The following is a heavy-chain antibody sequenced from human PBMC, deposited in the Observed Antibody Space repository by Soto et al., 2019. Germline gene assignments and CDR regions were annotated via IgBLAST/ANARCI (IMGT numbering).Heavy chain of an antibody. V-gene: IGHV2-5*02. J-gene: IGHJ5*02. CDR3: AHRFMGYYSDGSGSNGFAP. D-gene: IGHD3-22*01. CDR1: GFSLSTSGVG. CDR2: IYWDDDK. Sequence: QITLKESGPTLVKPTQPLTLTCTFSGFSLSTSGVGVGWILQPPGKYLEWLALIYWDDDKRYSPALKIRLTISRDTSKNQGVLTMTNMDPVDTATYYCAHRFMGYYSDGSGSNGFAPWGQGTLVTVSS.